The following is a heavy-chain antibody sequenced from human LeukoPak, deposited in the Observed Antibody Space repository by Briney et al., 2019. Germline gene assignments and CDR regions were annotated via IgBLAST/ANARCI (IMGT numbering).Heavy chain of an antibody. CDR3: ARGSYCTGTSCYIGDFFHYMDV. CDR1: AFTFSNYA. CDR2: ISGSGGSA. D-gene: IGHD2-2*02. J-gene: IGHJ6*03. Sequence: GGSLRLSCAASAFTFSNYAMTWVRQVPGQGLEWVSAISGSGGSAYYSGSVRGRFTISRDNDENTLFLEMNSLSVDDTAVYYCARGSYCTGTSCYIGDFFHYMDVWGQGTTVTVSS. V-gene: IGHV3-23*01.